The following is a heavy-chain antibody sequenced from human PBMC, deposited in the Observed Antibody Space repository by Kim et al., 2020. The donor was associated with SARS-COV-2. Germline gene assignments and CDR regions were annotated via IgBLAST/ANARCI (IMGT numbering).Heavy chain of an antibody. Sequence: GTVKGRFTISRGNSKNPLYLHMNSLRAEETAVYYCARGLGFRGYYYGRDVWGQGTTVTVSS. D-gene: IGHD3-16*01. J-gene: IGHJ6*02. CDR3: ARGLGFRGYYYGRDV. V-gene: IGHV3-30*01.